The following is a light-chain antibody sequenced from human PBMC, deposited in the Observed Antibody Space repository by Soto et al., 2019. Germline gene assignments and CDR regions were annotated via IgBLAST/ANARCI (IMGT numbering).Light chain of an antibody. Sequence: ELALTQSPATLSLSAGDSATLSCRASQSVSSNLAWYQQKTGQAPRLLISGESSRATGIPDRFSGSGSGTDFTLSISRLEPEDFALYYCQKYGYSPLMXGQGTKVEIK. CDR1: QSVSSN. J-gene: IGKJ1*01. V-gene: IGKV3-20*01. CDR3: QKYGYSPLM. CDR2: GES.